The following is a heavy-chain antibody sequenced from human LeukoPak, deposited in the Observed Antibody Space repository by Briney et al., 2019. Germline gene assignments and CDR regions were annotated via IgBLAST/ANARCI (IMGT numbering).Heavy chain of an antibody. Sequence: SETLSLTCTVSGGSISSYYWSWIRQPPGKGLEWLGYIYYSGSTNYNPSLKSRVTISVDTSKNQFSLKLSSVTAADTAVYYCARSTWGYCSSTGCYGYDNYAFDYWGQGTLVTVSS. CDR1: GGSISSYY. D-gene: IGHD2-2*01. CDR3: ARSTWGYCSSTGCYGYDNYAFDY. V-gene: IGHV4-59*01. J-gene: IGHJ4*02. CDR2: IYYSGST.